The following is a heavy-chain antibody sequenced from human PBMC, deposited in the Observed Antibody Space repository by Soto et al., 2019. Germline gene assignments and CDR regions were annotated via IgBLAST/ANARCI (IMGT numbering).Heavy chain of an antibody. CDR3: ASDIGGRWLRPGYYYYGMDV. D-gene: IGHD5-12*01. CDR2: IYSGGST. V-gene: IGHV3-66*01. CDR1: GFTVSSNY. J-gene: IGHJ6*02. Sequence: EVQLVESGGGLVQPGGSLRLSCAASGFTVSSNYMSWVRQAPGKGLEWVSVIYSGGSTYYADSVKGRFTISRDNSKNTLYLQMNSLRAEDTAVYYCASDIGGRWLRPGYYYYGMDVWGQGTTVTVSS.